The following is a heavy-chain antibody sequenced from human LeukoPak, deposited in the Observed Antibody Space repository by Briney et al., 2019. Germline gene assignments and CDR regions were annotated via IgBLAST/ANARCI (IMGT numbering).Heavy chain of an antibody. CDR1: GYTFTGYY. J-gene: IGHJ4*02. Sequence: EASVKVSCKASGYTFTGYYMHWVRQAPGQGLEWMGWINPNSGGTNYAQKFQGRVTMTRDTSISTAYMELSRLRSDDTAVYYCARVNTAMVHFDYWGQGTLVTVSS. CDR2: INPNSGGT. D-gene: IGHD5-18*01. V-gene: IGHV1-2*02. CDR3: ARVNTAMVHFDY.